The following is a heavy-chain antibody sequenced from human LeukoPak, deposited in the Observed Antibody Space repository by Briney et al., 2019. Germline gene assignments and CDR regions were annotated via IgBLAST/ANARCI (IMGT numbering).Heavy chain of an antibody. CDR2: ISSSGRTM. Sequence: GGSLRLSCAASGFIFSSYEMSWVRQAPGKGLEWVSYISSSGRTMYYADSVKGRFTVSRDNAKNSLYLQMNTLRVEDTAIYYCVRVTLYYYDSESYYFFEHWGQGTPVTASS. V-gene: IGHV3-48*03. CDR1: GFIFSSYE. CDR3: VRVTLYYYDSESYYFFEH. J-gene: IGHJ4*02. D-gene: IGHD3-10*01.